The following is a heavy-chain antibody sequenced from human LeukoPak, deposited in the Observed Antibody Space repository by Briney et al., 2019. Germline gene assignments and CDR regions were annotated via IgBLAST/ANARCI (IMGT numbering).Heavy chain of an antibody. D-gene: IGHD3-10*01. CDR1: GGSISSYY. Sequence: SETLSLTCTASGGSISSYYWSWIRQPPRKRLEWIGYISYSGSTTYNPSLKSRLTISVDTSKNQFSLKLSSVTAADTAVYYCARERYYGSGTYYRGNYFDYWGQGTLVTVSS. V-gene: IGHV4-59*01. J-gene: IGHJ4*02. CDR3: ARERYYGSGTYYRGNYFDY. CDR2: ISYSGST.